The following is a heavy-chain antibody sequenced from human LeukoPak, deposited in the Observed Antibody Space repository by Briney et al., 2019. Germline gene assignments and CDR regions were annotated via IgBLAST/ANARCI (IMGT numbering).Heavy chain of an antibody. Sequence: SETLSLTCAVYGGSFSGYYWSWIRQPPGKGLEWIGEINHSGSTNYNPSLKSRVTISVDTSKNQFSLKLSSVTAADTAVYYCARGRSYSSSWYFLTVTTFDYWGQGTLVTVSP. CDR1: GGSFSGYY. CDR2: INHSGST. J-gene: IGHJ4*02. D-gene: IGHD6-13*01. V-gene: IGHV4-34*01. CDR3: ARGRSYSSSWYFLTVTTFDY.